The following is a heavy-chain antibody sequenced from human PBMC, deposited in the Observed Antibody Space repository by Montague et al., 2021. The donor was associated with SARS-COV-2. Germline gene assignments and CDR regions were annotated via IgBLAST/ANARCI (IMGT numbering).Heavy chain of an antibody. CDR2: TYYRSKWYN. CDR1: GDSVPSNSAA. CDR3: ARGSSGYYTPRPFDY. J-gene: IGHJ4*02. Sequence: CAISGDSVPSNSAAWNWIRQSPSRGLEWLGRTYYRSKWYNDYAVSVKGRITINPDTSKNQFSLQLNSVTPEDTAVYYCARGSSGYYTPRPFDYWGQGTLVTVSS. D-gene: IGHD3-22*01. V-gene: IGHV6-1*01.